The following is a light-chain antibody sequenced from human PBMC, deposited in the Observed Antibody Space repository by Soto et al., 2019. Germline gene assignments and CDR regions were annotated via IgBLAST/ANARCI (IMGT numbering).Light chain of an antibody. J-gene: IGKJ1*01. CDR1: QSVTTY. CDR2: GAS. CDR3: QQYNNWPPRK. Sequence: EIVLTQSPATLSLSPGERANISCSASQSVTTYLAWYQQKPGQAPRLLIYGASSRATGIPNRFGGSGSGTDFTLTISRLEPEDFAVYYCQQYNNWPPRKFGQGTKVDIK. V-gene: IGKV3-20*01.